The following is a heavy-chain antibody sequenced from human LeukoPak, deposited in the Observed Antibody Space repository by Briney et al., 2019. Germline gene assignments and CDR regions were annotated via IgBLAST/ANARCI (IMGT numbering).Heavy chain of an antibody. CDR3: ARDPPPRTSTTCYTGFDY. CDR2: IKQDGSKI. CDR1: GFTFSNYW. D-gene: IGHD2-2*02. J-gene: IGHJ4*02. V-gene: IGHV3-7*01. Sequence: GGSLRLSCATSGFTFSNYWMTWVRQAPGKGLEWLANIKQDGSKIYYVDSVKGRFTISRDNAKNSLHLQMNSLRAEDTGVYYCARDPPPRTSTTCYTGFDYWGQGTLVTVSS.